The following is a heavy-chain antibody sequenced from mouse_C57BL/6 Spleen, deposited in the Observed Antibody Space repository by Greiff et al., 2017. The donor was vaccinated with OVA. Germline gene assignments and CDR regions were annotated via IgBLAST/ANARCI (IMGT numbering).Heavy chain of an antibody. Sequence: QVQLQQSGPELVKPGASVKISCKASGYSFTSYYIHWVKQRPGQGLEWIGWIYPGSGNTKYNEKFKGKATLTADTSSSTAYMQLSSLTSEDSAVYYCALNWDGWFAYGGQGTLVTVSA. CDR2: IYPGSGNT. CDR1: GYSFTSYY. D-gene: IGHD4-1*02. V-gene: IGHV1-66*01. CDR3: ALNWDGWFAY. J-gene: IGHJ3*01.